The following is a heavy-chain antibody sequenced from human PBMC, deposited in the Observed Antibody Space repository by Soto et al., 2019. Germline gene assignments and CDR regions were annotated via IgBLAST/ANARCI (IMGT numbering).Heavy chain of an antibody. V-gene: IGHV3-7*01. CDR2: IKQDGSEK. CDR1: GFTFSSYW. J-gene: IGHJ4*02. CDR3: ARDMDCSSTSCYDSFDY. D-gene: IGHD2-2*01. Sequence: GGSLRLSCAASGFTFSSYWMSWVRQAPGKGLEWVANIKQDGSEKYYVDSVKGRFTISRDNAKNSLYLQMNSLRAEDTAVYYCARDMDCSSTSCYDSFDYWGQGTLVTVSS.